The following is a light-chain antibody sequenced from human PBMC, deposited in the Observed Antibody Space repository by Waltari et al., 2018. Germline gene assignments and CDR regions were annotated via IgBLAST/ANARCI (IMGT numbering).Light chain of an antibody. CDR2: QDT. Sequence: SLEVTQSAPVSVSPAQTARVPCPGEKMGDQYVSWYKQRPGQPPTLVIYQDTKRPPGIPERFSGSNSGNTATLTISGTQALDEGDYHCQVWDTSAVFGGGTKLTVL. J-gene: IGLJ2*01. CDR3: QVWDTSAV. CDR1: KMGDQY. V-gene: IGLV3-1*01.